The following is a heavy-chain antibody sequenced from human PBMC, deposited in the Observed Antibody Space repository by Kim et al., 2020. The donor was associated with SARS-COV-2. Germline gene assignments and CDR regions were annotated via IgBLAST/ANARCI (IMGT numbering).Heavy chain of an antibody. Sequence: SETLSLTCAVYGGSFSGYYWSWIRQPPGKGLEWIGEINHSGSTNYNPSLKSRVTISVDTSKNQFSLKLSSVTAADTAVYYCARGLAARQRNWFDPWGQGTLVTVSS. J-gene: IGHJ5*02. V-gene: IGHV4-34*01. CDR2: INHSGST. CDR1: GGSFSGYY. D-gene: IGHD6-6*01. CDR3: ARGLAARQRNWFDP.